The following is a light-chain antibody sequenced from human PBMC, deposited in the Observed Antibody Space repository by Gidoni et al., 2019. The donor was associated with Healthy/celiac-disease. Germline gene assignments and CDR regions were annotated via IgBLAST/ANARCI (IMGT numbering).Light chain of an antibody. V-gene: IGKV3-15*01. Sequence: EIVMTQSPATLSVPPGERATLSCRASQSVNSNLAWYQQRPGQAPRLLIYDASTRATGIPARFSGNGSGTELILTISSLQSEDFAVYYCQQYNNWPPLTFGGGTKVEIK. CDR3: QQYNNWPPLT. CDR2: DAS. CDR1: QSVNSN. J-gene: IGKJ4*01.